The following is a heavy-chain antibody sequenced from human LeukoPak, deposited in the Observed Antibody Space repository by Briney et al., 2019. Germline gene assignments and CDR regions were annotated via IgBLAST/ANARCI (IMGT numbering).Heavy chain of an antibody. V-gene: IGHV3-7*01. CDR2: INQDGSEK. CDR3: ARNAPFYY. CDR1: GFTYSTYW. Sequence: GGSLRLSCAASGFTYSTYWMSWVRQAPGKGLEWVANINQDGSEKYYVVSVRGRFTISRDNAKNSLYLQMNSLRGEDTAVYYCARNAPFYYWGQGTLVTVSS. J-gene: IGHJ4*02.